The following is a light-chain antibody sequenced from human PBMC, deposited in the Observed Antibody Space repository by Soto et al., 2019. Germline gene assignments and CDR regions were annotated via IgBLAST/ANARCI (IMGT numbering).Light chain of an antibody. V-gene: IGKV3-20*01. CDR1: QSVSSTY. J-gene: IGKJ2*01. Sequence: EIVLTQSPGTLSLSPGERATLSCRASQSVSSTYFAWYQQKPGQAPRLLIYGASTRATGIPDRFSGSGSGTDFTLTISGLEPEDFAVYYCQQYGSSLYTFGQGTKVEIK. CDR3: QQYGSSLYT. CDR2: GAS.